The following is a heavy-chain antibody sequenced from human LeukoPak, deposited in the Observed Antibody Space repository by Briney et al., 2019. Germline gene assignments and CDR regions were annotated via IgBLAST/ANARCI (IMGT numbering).Heavy chain of an antibody. Sequence: SETLSLICTTSGAPISLFYWSWVRQPPGKGLEWIGNIYNGVPTFFNPSLKSRVTLSVDTSKTQFSLHLASVTAADTAVYYCVQTTGWPGFDYWGQGILVTVSS. D-gene: IGHD6-19*01. J-gene: IGHJ4*02. CDR3: VQTTGWPGFDY. CDR1: GAPISLFY. V-gene: IGHV4-4*09. CDR2: IYNGVPT.